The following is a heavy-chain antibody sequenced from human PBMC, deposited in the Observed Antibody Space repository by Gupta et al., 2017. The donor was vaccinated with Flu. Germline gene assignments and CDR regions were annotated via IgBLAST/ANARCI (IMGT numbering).Heavy chain of an antibody. CDR1: GFTLSSYI. V-gene: IGHV3-21*01. CDR3: ARAPGGYDFDY. Sequence: EVQLVESGGGLVKPGGSLRLSCAASGFTLSSYIMNWVRQAPGKGLEWVSSISSSSSYIYYADSVKGRFTISRDNAKNSLYLQMNSLRAEDTAVYYCARAPGGYDFDYWGQGTLVTVSS. CDR2: ISSSSSYI. D-gene: IGHD5-12*01. J-gene: IGHJ4*02.